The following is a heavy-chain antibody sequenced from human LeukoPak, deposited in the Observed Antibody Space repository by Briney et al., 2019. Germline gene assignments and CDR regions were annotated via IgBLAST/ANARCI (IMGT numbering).Heavy chain of an antibody. CDR2: ISGSGGST. CDR1: GLIFNIYS. V-gene: IGHV3-23*01. J-gene: IGHJ4*02. Sequence: PGGSLRLSCAASGLIFNIYSMNWVRQAPGKGLEWVSAISGSGGSTYYADSVKGRFTISRDNSKNTLYLQMNSLRAEDTAVYYCAKNEKIAVAGLFDYWGQGTLVTVSS. CDR3: AKNEKIAVAGLFDY. D-gene: IGHD6-19*01.